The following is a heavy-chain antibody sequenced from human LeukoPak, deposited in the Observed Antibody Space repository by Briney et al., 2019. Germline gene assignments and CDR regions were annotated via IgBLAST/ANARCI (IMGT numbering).Heavy chain of an antibody. V-gene: IGHV4-39*01. Sequence: PSQTLSLTCTVSGGSISSGGYYWSWIRQPPGKGLEWIGSIYYSGSTYYNPSLKSRVTISVDTSKNQFSLKLSSVTAADTAVYYCARHGSLEYSSSSMGYWGQGTLVTVSS. CDR2: IYYSGST. CDR1: GGSISSGGYY. D-gene: IGHD6-6*01. CDR3: ARHGSLEYSSSSMGY. J-gene: IGHJ4*02.